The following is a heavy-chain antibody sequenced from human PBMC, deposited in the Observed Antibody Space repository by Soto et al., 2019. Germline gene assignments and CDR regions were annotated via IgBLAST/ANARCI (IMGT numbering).Heavy chain of an antibody. CDR2: IDPIYSYT. CDR1: GYSFTSYW. V-gene: IGHV5-10-1*01. Sequence: GESLKISCKGSGYSFTSYWIIWVRQMPVKGLEFMGSIDPIYSYTNYSPSFQGHVTISSYNSISTSYLQLISLKASYTAMYYFARLTSLMIVVLIDGMDVWGQGNTVTSP. J-gene: IGHJ6*02. CDR3: ARLTSLMIVVLIDGMDV. D-gene: IGHD3-22*01.